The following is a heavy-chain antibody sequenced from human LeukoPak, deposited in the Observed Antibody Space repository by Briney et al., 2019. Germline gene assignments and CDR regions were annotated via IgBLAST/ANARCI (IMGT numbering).Heavy chain of an antibody. CDR1: GFTFSSYE. V-gene: IGHV3-48*03. Sequence: GGSLRLSCAASGFTFSSYEMNWVRQAPGKGLKWVSYISSSGSTIYYADSVKGRFTISRDNAKNSLYLQMNSLRAEDTAVYYCARGGNYGDYFDYWGQGTLVTVSS. D-gene: IGHD4-17*01. CDR2: ISSSGSTI. CDR3: ARGGNYGDYFDY. J-gene: IGHJ4*02.